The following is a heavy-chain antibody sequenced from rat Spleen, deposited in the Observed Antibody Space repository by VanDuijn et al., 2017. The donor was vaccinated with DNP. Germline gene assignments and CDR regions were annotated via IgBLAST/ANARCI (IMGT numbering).Heavy chain of an antibody. D-gene: IGHD1-1*01. CDR1: GYSITSHY. V-gene: IGHV3-1*01. J-gene: IGHJ4*01. Sequence: VQLQESGPGLVKPSQSLPLTCSVTGYSITSHYWSWIRKFPGNKMEWVGHIIYRGSTSYNPDPKSRCSIARDTSKNQFFLQLNSVTTDDTATYCGARLRLEWEVRGMDDWGQGTSVTVSS. CDR2: IIYRGST. CDR3: ARLRLEWEVRGMDD.